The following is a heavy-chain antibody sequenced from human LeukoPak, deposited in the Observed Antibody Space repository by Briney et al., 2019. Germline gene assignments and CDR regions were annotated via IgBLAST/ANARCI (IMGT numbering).Heavy chain of an antibody. CDR3: ARAVAPLAAAADY. D-gene: IGHD6-13*01. V-gene: IGHV1-46*01. CDR2: INPSGGST. J-gene: IGHJ4*02. CDR1: GYTFTSYY. Sequence: ASVKVSCKASGYTFTSYYMHWVRQAPGQGLEWMGIINPSGGSTSYAQKFQGRVTMTRDTSTSTVLMELSSLRSEDTALYYCARAVAPLAAAADYWGQGTLVTVSS.